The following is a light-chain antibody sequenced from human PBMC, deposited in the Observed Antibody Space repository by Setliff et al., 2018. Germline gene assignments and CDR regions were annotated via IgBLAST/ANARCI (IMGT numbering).Light chain of an antibody. J-gene: IGLJ1*01. CDR3: SSYTSLSTRV. CDR2: EVS. V-gene: IGLV2-14*01. Sequence: QSALAQPPSASGSPGQSLTISCTGTSNDVGAYNYVSWYRHHPGKAPKLMIYEVSNRPSGVSSRFSGSKSGNTASLSISGLQAEDEADYYCSSYTSLSTRVFGTGTKVTVL. CDR1: SNDVGAYNY.